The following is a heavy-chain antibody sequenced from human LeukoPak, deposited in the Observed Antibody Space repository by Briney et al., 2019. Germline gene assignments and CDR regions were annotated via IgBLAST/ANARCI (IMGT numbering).Heavy chain of an antibody. V-gene: IGHV3-21*01. CDR3: ARDPNYGSGSYSDY. Sequence: GGSLRLSCAASGFTFSSYSMSWVRQAPGKGLEWVSSISSSSSYIYYADSVKGRFTISRDNAKNSLYLQMNSLRAEDTAVYYCARDPNYGSGSYSDYWGQGTLVTVSS. J-gene: IGHJ4*02. CDR2: ISSSSSYI. D-gene: IGHD3-10*01. CDR1: GFTFSSYS.